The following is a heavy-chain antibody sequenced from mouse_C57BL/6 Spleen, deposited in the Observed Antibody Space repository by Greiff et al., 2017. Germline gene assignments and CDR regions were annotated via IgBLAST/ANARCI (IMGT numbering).Heavy chain of an antibody. V-gene: IGHV1-55*01. CDR1: GYTFTSYW. J-gene: IGHJ4*01. Sequence: QVQLQQPGAELVKPGASVKMSCKASGYTFTSYWLTWVKQRPGQGLEWIGDIYPGSGSTNYNEKFKSKATLTVDTSSSTAYMQLSRLTSEDSAVYYGAGGYGSSYEGYYAMDYGGQGTSVTVSS. CDR3: AGGYGSSYEGYYAMDY. CDR2: IYPGSGST. D-gene: IGHD1-1*01.